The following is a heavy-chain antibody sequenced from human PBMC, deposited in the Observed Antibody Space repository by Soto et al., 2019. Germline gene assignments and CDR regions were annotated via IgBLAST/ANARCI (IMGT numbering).Heavy chain of an antibody. CDR3: ARERGSDAPHPSDNYFDT. V-gene: IGHV1-2*02. CDR1: GYIFTDYH. D-gene: IGHD6-25*01. J-gene: IGHJ5*02. Sequence: ASVKVSCKASGYIFTDYHVHWVRQAPGQGLEFMGWINSYNGGAGSVQQVQGRVTVTRDTSINTVYMELRNLRSDDPAVYFCARERGSDAPHPSDNYFDTWGQVAMGT. CDR2: INSYNGGA.